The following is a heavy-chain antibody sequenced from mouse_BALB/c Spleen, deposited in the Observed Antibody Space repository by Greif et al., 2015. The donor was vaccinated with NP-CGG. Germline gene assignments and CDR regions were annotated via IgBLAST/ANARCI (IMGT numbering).Heavy chain of an antibody. CDR2: IRLKSNNYAT. J-gene: IGHJ1*01. Sequence: EVMLVESGGGLVRPGGSMKLSCVASGFTFSNYWMNWVRQSPEKGLEWVAEIRLKSNNYATHYAESVKGRFTISRDDSKSSVYLQMNNLRAEDTGIYYCTRETTATWYFDVWGAGTTVTVSS. CDR3: TRETTATWYFDV. D-gene: IGHD1-2*01. V-gene: IGHV6-6*02. CDR1: GFTFSNYW.